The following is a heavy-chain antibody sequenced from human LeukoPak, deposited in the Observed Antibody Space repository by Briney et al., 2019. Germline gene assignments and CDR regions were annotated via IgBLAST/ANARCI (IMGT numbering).Heavy chain of an antibody. Sequence: SSVNVSCKASVGTLRSYAISRLRQAPGQGLEWMGGIMLISGTAIYAQKFQGRVVITADASTSTAYMELSSLRSEDTAVYYCARSGAFDIWGQGTLVTVSS. J-gene: IGHJ3*02. V-gene: IGHV1-69*13. CDR2: IMLISGTA. CDR1: VGTLRSYA. D-gene: IGHD3-10*01. CDR3: ARSGAFDI.